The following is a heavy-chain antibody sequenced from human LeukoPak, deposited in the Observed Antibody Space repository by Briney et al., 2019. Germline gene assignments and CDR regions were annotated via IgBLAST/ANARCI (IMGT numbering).Heavy chain of an antibody. Sequence: GGSLRLSCAASGFTFSSYAMSWVRQAPGKGLEWVSAISGSGGSTYYADSVKGRFTISRDNSKNTLYLQMNSLRAEDTAVYYCAKVHPSTKIAVAGDFGYWGQGTLVTVSS. CDR3: AKVHPSTKIAVAGDFGY. CDR2: ISGSGGST. V-gene: IGHV3-23*01. D-gene: IGHD6-19*01. CDR1: GFTFSSYA. J-gene: IGHJ4*02.